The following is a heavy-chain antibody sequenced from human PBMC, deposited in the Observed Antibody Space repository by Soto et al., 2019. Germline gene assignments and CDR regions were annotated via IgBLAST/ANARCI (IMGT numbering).Heavy chain of an antibody. CDR3: ARPLGGYYFDY. J-gene: IGHJ4*02. CDR2: TRNKANSYTT. Sequence: GGSLRLSCAASGFTFSDHYMDWVRQAPGKGLEWVGRTRNKANSYTTEYAASVKGRFTISRDDSKNSLYLQMNSLKTEDTAVYYCARPLGGYYFDYWGQGTLVTVSS. V-gene: IGHV3-72*01. D-gene: IGHD3-16*01. CDR1: GFTFSDHY.